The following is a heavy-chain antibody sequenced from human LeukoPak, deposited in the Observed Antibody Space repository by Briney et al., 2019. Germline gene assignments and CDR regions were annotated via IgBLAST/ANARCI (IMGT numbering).Heavy chain of an antibody. D-gene: IGHD3-22*01. CDR3: AGEVVTGTFDI. J-gene: IGHJ3*02. V-gene: IGHV1-69*06. CDR2: IIPIFGTA. CDR1: GGTFSSYA. Sequence: ASVKVSCKASGGTFSSYAISWVRQAPGQGLEWMGGIIPIFGTANYAQKFQGRVTITADKSTSTAYMELSSLRSEDTAVYYCAGEVVTGTFDIWGQGTMVTVSS.